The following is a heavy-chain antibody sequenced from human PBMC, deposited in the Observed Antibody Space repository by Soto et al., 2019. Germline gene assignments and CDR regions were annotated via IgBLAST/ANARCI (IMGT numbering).Heavy chain of an antibody. J-gene: IGHJ6*02. V-gene: IGHV4-59*08. CDR3: ARISDYGDIYYYVMDV. Sequence: SETLSLTCTVSGASISNYYWNLIRQSPGKRLEWIGYIYYNGSTNYNPSLKSRVTISIDTSQNQFSLRLRSVTAADTAVYYCARISDYGDIYYYVMDVCSQGTTVTVS. CDR2: IYYNGST. CDR1: GASISNYY. D-gene: IGHD4-17*01.